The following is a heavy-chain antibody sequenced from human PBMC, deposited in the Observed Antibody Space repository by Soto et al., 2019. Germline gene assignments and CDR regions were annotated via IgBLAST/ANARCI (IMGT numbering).Heavy chain of an antibody. V-gene: IGHV3-23*01. CDR3: AKDHGPYGDGLDY. J-gene: IGHJ4*02. Sequence: GGSLRLSCAASGFTFNSYAMSWVRQAPGKGLEWVSAISSRGGRTHYADSVKGRFTISRDNSKDTLYLQVNSLRAEDTAVYYCAKDHGPYGDGLDYWGQGTLVTVSS. CDR2: ISSRGGRT. D-gene: IGHD4-17*01. CDR1: GFTFNSYA.